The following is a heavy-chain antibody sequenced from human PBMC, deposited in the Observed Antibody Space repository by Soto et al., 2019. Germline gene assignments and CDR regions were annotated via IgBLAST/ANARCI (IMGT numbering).Heavy chain of an antibody. Sequence: GGSLRLSCAASGFTFSNYAISWVRQAPGKGLEWVSSISGSGGSTYYADSVKGRFTISRDNSKNTLYLQMNSLRAEDTAVYYWARYSGNYERYGVYYGMDVWGQGTTVTVSS. CDR2: ISGSGGST. J-gene: IGHJ6*02. CDR1: GFTFSNYA. V-gene: IGHV3-23*01. D-gene: IGHD1-26*01. CDR3: ARYSGNYERYGVYYGMDV.